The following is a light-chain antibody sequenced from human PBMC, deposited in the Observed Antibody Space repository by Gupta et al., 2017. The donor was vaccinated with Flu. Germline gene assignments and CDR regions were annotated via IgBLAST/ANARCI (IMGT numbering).Light chain of an antibody. Sequence: DIVMTQSPHSLAVSLGEWVTINCRSSQSVMYTSNNKNYLAWYQHKAGQPPKLLISWASRRESGVPDRFSGSGSGSDFTLTISSLQAEDVAVYYCQQYYNFPRTFGQGTKLEIK. CDR1: QSVMYTSNNKNY. CDR2: WAS. J-gene: IGKJ2*01. CDR3: QQYYNFPRT. V-gene: IGKV4-1*01.